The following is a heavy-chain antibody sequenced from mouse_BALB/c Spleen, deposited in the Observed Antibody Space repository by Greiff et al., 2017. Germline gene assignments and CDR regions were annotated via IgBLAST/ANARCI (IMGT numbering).Heavy chain of an antibody. D-gene: IGHD2-4*01. V-gene: IGHV1-14*01. CDR3: AREEDDYDRAWFAY. Sequence: EVQLVESGPELVKPGASVKMSCKASGYTFTSYVMHWVKQKPGQGLEWIGYINPYNDGTKYNEKFKGKATLTSDKSSSTAYMELSSLTSEDSAVYYCAREEDDYDRAWFAYWGQGTLVTVSA. CDR2: INPYNDGT. CDR1: GYTFTSYV. J-gene: IGHJ3*01.